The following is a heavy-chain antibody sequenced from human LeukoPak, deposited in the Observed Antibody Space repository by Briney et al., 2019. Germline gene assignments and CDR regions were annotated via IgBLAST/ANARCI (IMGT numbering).Heavy chain of an antibody. D-gene: IGHD3-22*01. J-gene: IGHJ4*02. Sequence: SETLSLTCTVSGGSISSSSYYWGWIRQPPGKGLEWIGSIYYSGSTYYNPSLKSRVTISVDTSKNQFSLKLSSVTAADTAVYYCARSSESYYDSSGYYYYWGQGTLVTVSS. V-gene: IGHV4-39*01. CDR1: GGSISSSSYY. CDR3: ARSSESYYDSSGYYYY. CDR2: IYYSGST.